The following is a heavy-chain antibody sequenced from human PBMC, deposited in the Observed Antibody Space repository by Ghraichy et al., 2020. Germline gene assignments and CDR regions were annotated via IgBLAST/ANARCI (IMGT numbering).Heavy chain of an antibody. J-gene: IGHJ4*02. CDR1: GFTFSDYY. Sequence: LSLTCAASGFTFSDYYMSWIRQAPGKGLEWLSYISGSGSTIYYADTVKGRFTISRDNAKNSLYLQMSSLRAEDTAVYYCARNYGDVDYWGQGTLVTVSS. CDR2: ISGSGSTI. D-gene: IGHD4-17*01. V-gene: IGHV3-11*01. CDR3: ARNYGDVDY.